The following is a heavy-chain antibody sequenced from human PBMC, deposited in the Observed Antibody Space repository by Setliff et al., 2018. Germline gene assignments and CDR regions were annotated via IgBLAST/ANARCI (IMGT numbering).Heavy chain of an antibody. CDR2: IYPDDSDT. J-gene: IGHJ6*03. Sequence: PGESLKISCKGSGYNFASYWIAWVRQMPGKGLEWMGIIYPDDSDTRYSPSFQGQVTISADKSISTAYLQWSSLKASDTAMYCCARQIGSSLSHFYYYMDVWGKGTTVTVS. V-gene: IGHV5-51*01. CDR3: ARQIGSSLSHFYYYMDV. D-gene: IGHD6-19*01. CDR1: GYNFASYW.